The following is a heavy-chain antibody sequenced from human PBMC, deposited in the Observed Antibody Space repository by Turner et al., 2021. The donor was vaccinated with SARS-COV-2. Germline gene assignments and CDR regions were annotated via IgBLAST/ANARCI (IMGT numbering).Heavy chain of an antibody. CDR1: RFTFSSYS. CDR2: ISRSSGNI. Sequence: EVQLVEYGGGLVQPGGALRLSCAASRFTFSSYSMNWVRQAPGKGLEWVSYISRSSGNIYYADSVKGRFTISRDNAKNSLYLQMNSLRAEDTAVYYCAREDALDSFDYWGQGTLVTVSS. V-gene: IGHV3-48*01. CDR3: AREDALDSFDY. J-gene: IGHJ4*02. D-gene: IGHD2-2*03.